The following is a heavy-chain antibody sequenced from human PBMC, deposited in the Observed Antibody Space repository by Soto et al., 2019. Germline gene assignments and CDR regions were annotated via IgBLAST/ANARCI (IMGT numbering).Heavy chain of an antibody. CDR1: GFTLSDHT. V-gene: IGHV3-72*01. D-gene: IGHD2-15*01. J-gene: IGHJ4*02. Sequence: EVQLVESGGGLVQPGGSLRLSCSVSGFTLSDHTMDWVRQVPGKGLEWVGRTRSKTKSFSTEYAASVKGRFTISRDDSKDSLYLHMNSLKTEDTAVYYCSRDLSHCSGGDCHSRFDYWGRGTLVTVSS. CDR3: SRDLSHCSGGDCHSRFDY. CDR2: TRSKTKSFST.